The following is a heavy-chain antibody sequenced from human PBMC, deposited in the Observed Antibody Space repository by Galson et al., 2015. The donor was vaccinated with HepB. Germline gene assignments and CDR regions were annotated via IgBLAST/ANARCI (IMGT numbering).Heavy chain of an antibody. CDR3: ARVGRNSGSYKGDWYFDL. J-gene: IGHJ2*01. CDR1: GFTVNNNH. CDR2: IYSGGST. V-gene: IGHV3-66*01. Sequence: SLRLSCAASGFTVNNNHMSWVRQAPGKGLEWVSVIYSGGSTYYADSVKGRFTTSRDNSKNTLYLQMNSLRAEDTAVYYCARVGRNSGSYKGDWYFDLWGRGTLVTVSS. D-gene: IGHD1-26*01.